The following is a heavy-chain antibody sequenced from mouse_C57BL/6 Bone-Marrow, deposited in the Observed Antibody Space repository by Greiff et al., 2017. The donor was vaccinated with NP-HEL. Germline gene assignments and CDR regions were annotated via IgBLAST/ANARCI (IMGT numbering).Heavy chain of an antibody. CDR2: ISNGGGST. Sequence: EVKLVESGGGLVQPGGSLKLSCAASGFTFSDYYMYWVRQTPEKRLEWVAYISNGGGSTYYPDTVKGRFTISRDNAKNTLYLQMSRLKSEDTAMYYCARGITTVVAHWYFEVWGTGTTVTVSS. J-gene: IGHJ1*03. CDR1: GFTFSDYY. D-gene: IGHD1-1*01. V-gene: IGHV5-12*01. CDR3: ARGITTVVAHWYFEV.